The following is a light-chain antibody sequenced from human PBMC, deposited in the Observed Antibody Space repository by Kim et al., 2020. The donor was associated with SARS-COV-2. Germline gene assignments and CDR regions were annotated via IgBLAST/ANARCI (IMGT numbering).Light chain of an antibody. Sequence: DIVMTQSPDSLPVSLGERATINCKSSQGVLYSSNNMNYLAWYQQKPGQPPKLLFYWASTRESGVPDRFSGSGSGTDFTLTISSLQAEDVAVYYCQQYYSTPLTFGPGTKVEIK. CDR2: WAS. V-gene: IGKV4-1*01. CDR1: QGVLYSSNNMNY. CDR3: QQYYSTPLT. J-gene: IGKJ3*01.